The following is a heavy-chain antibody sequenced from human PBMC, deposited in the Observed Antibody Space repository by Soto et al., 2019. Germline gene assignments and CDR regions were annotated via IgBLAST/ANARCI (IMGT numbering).Heavy chain of an antibody. J-gene: IGHJ4*02. CDR1: GFTFSNAW. CDR2: IKSKTDGGTT. V-gene: IGHV3-15*01. Sequence: GGSLRLSCAASGFTFSNAWMSWVRQAPGKGLEWVGRIKSKTDGGTTDYAAPVKGRFTISRDDSKNTLYLQMNSLKTEDTAVYYCTTDDGYGDYFDYWGQGTLVTVSS. CDR3: TTDDGYGDYFDY. D-gene: IGHD4-17*01.